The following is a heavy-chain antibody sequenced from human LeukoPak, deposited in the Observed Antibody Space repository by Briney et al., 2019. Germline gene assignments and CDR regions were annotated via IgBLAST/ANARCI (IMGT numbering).Heavy chain of an antibody. J-gene: IGHJ6*02. CDR2: IKQDGSEK. D-gene: IGHD2-21*01. CDR1: EFTFSSYW. CDR3: ARYCGGDCYGMDV. V-gene: IGHV3-7*01. Sequence: GGSLRLSCTASEFTFSSYWMSWVRQAPGKGLEWVANIKQDGSEKDYVDSVKGRFTISRDNAKNSLYLQMNNLRAEDTAVYYCARYCGGDCYGMDVWGQGTTVTVSS.